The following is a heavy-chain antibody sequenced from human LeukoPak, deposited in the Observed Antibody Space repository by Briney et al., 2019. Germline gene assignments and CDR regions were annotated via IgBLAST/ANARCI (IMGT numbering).Heavy chain of an antibody. D-gene: IGHD3-22*01. CDR3: ARGGGYFLIDAFDI. Sequence: SETLSLTYTVSGGSISSYYWSWIRQPPGKGLEWVGYMYYNRSTNYNPSLKSRVTISVDTSKNQFSLKLSSVTAADTAVYYCARGGGYFLIDAFDIWGLGTMVTVSS. J-gene: IGHJ3*02. CDR2: MYYNRST. V-gene: IGHV4-59*01. CDR1: GGSISSYY.